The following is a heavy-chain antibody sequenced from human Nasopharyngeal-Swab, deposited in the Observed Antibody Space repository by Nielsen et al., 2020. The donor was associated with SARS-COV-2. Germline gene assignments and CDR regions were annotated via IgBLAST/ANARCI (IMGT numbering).Heavy chain of an antibody. V-gene: IGHV4-59*01. J-gene: IGHJ6*02. CDR1: GASISNYW. CDR2: IYYSGST. D-gene: IGHD5-24*01. Sequence: SETLSLTCTVSGASISNYWWTWIRQPPGKRLEWLGYIYYSGSTNYNPSVKSRVTISVDTSKNQFSLKLSSVTAADTAVYYCARVSWDGYYYYYGLDVWGQGTTVTVSS. CDR3: ARVSWDGYYYYYGLDV.